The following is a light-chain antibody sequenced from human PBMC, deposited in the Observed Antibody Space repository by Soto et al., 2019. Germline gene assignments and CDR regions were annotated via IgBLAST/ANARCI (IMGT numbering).Light chain of an antibody. Sequence: MTQSPSSLSASVGDRVTITCRASQSISSYLNWYQQKPGQAPRLLIYGASNRATGIPARFSGSESGTEFTLTISSLQSEDFALYYCQQYNNWPETFGQGTKVEIK. CDR1: QSISSY. J-gene: IGKJ1*01. V-gene: IGKV3-15*01. CDR3: QQYNNWPET. CDR2: GAS.